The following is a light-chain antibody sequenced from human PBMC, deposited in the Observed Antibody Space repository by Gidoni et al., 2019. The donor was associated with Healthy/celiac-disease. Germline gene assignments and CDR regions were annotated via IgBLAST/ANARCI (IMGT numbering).Light chain of an antibody. CDR1: QSVLYSSNNKNY. CDR3: QQYYRTPRT. J-gene: IGKJ1*01. V-gene: IGKV4-1*01. Sequence: QSPDSLAASLGERATINCKSSQSVLYSSNNKNYLAWYQQKPGQPPKLLIYWASTRESGVPDRFSGSGSGTDFTLTISSLQAEDVAVYYCQQYYRTPRTFGQGTKVEIK. CDR2: WAS.